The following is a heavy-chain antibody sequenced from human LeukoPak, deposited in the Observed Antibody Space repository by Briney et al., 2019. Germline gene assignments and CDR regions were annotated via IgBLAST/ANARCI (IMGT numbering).Heavy chain of an antibody. V-gene: IGHV3-23*01. CDR3: TSLRFDY. J-gene: IGHJ4*02. Sequence: GGSLRLSCAASGFTFSSYDINWVRQAPGRGLEWVSGISNSGGYTYYADSVKGRFTISRDNSRNTVYLLMNSLRGEDTAVYYCTSLRFDYWGQGTLVTVSS. CDR2: ISNSGGYT. CDR1: GFTFSSYD.